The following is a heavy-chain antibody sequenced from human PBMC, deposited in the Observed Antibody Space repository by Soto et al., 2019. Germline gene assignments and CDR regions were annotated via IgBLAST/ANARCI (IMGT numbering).Heavy chain of an antibody. J-gene: IGHJ4*02. CDR1: GFTFSSYG. Sequence: PGGSLRLSCSASGFTFSSYGLHWVRQAPGKGLEYVSAISFDGGSTYYADSVKGRFTISRDNSKNTLYLQMNSLRREDTSVYYCAREYSLAVAAPGYWGQGILVTVSS. D-gene: IGHD3-16*01. CDR2: ISFDGGST. V-gene: IGHV3-64*04. CDR3: AREYSLAVAAPGY.